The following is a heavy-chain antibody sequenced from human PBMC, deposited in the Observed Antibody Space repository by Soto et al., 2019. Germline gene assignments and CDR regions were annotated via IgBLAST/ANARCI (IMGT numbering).Heavy chain of an antibody. Sequence: GASGKVSCKASGGTFSSYAISWVRQAPGQGLECMGGIIPVFGTANYAQKFQGRVTINADESTSTVYMELSSLRSEDTAVYYCARGWNDFPHWGQGTLVTVSS. D-gene: IGHD1-1*01. CDR2: IIPVFGTA. V-gene: IGHV1-69*13. CDR1: GGTFSSYA. CDR3: ARGWNDFPH. J-gene: IGHJ1*01.